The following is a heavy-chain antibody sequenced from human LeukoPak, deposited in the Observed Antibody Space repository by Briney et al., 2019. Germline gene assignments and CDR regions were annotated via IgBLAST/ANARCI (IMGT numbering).Heavy chain of an antibody. D-gene: IGHD4-23*01. CDR1: GFTFSSYG. CDR3: STGPRSLPY. Sequence: GGSQRLSCAASGFTFSSYGMHWIRQAPGKGLEWVAKIEKDGSAAYYVDSMKGRFTISRDNAKNSLYLQMNSLRPEDTALYYCSTGPRSLPYWGPGTLVTVSS. V-gene: IGHV3-7*03. CDR2: IEKDGSAA. J-gene: IGHJ4*01.